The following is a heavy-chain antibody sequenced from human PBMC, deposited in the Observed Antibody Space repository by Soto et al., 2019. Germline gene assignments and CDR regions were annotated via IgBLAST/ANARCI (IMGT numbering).Heavy chain of an antibody. V-gene: IGHV1-18*01. Sequence: GASVKVSCKASGYTFTTAGISWVRQAPGQGLEWMGWISAYSGNTYYTQKLQGRFTITADKSTSTAYMELSSLRSEDTAVYYCADIGYCSSTSCESDYWGQGTLVTVSS. D-gene: IGHD2-2*01. CDR3: ADIGYCSSTSCESDY. CDR2: ISAYSGNT. CDR1: GYTFTTAG. J-gene: IGHJ4*02.